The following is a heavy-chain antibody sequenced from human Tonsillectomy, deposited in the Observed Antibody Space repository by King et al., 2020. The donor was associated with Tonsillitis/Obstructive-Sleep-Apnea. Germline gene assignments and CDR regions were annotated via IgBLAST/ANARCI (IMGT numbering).Heavy chain of an antibody. J-gene: IGHJ3*02. CDR3: ARTLGYCSTTTCRPNAFDI. CDR2: INAGNGNT. D-gene: IGHD2-2*01. CDR1: GYTFTSYA. V-gene: IGHV1-3*01. Sequence: QLVQSGAEVKKPGASVKVSCKASGYTFTSYAMHWVRQAPGQRLEWMGWINAGNGNTKYSQKFQGRVTITRDTSASTAYMELSSLRSEDTAVYYWARTLGYCSTTTCRPNAFDIWGQGTMVTVSS.